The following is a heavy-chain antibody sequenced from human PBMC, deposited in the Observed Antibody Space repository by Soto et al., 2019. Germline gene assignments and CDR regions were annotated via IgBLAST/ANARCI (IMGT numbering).Heavy chain of an antibody. CDR1: GYSFTSYW. D-gene: IGHD4-17*01. CDR3: ARLYGGNSGMDV. V-gene: IGHV5-10-1*01. Sequence: EVQLVQSGAEVKKPGESLRISCKCSGYSFTSYWVTWVRQMPGKGLEWMGRIDPSDSYTNYNPPFQGHVTISVDKSISTAYLQWSSLKASDTAMYYCARLYGGNSGMDVWGQGTTVTVSS. CDR2: IDPSDSYT. J-gene: IGHJ6*02.